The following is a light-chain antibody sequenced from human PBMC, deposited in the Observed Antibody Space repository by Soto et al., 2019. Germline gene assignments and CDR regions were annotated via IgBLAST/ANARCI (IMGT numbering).Light chain of an antibody. J-gene: IGKJ4*01. V-gene: IGKV3D-15*01. CDR3: QQYNNWPLT. CDR2: GAS. Sequence: IVLTDSPGTLSLSPGEIATLSCRASQSVSSNHLAWYQQKPGQAPRLLIYGASSRETGIPDRFSGSGSGTEFTLTISSLQSEDFAVYYCQQYNNWPLTFGGATKVDIK. CDR1: QSVSSN.